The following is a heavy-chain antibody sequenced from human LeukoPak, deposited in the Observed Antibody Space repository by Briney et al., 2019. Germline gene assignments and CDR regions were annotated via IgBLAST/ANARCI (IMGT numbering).Heavy chain of an antibody. CDR3: ARGLWGSGSYYTIYYYYYMDV. D-gene: IGHD3-10*01. V-gene: IGHV1-2*02. Sequence: ASVKVSCKASGYTFTGYYMHWVRQAPGQGLEWMGWINPNSGGTNYAQKFQGRVTMTRNTSISTAYMELSSLRSEDTAVYYCARGLWGSGSYYTIYYYYYMDVWGKGTTVTISS. J-gene: IGHJ6*03. CDR2: INPNSGGT. CDR1: GYTFTGYY.